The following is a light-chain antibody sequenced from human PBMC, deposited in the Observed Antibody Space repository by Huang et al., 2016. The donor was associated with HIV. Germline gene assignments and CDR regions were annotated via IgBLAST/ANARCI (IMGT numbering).Light chain of an antibody. V-gene: IGKV1-27*01. CDR3: QKYNSAPLT. CDR1: HGISNY. Sequence: DIQMTQSPSSLSASVGDSVTITCRASHGISNYLAWYQQKPGKVPKLLIYVASTLQAGVPSRFSGSGSGTEFTLTISSLQPEDVATYYWQKYNSAPLTFGGGTKVEIK. CDR2: VAS. J-gene: IGKJ4*01.